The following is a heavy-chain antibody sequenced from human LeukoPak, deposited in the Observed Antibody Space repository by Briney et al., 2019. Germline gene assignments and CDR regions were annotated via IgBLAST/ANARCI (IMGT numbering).Heavy chain of an antibody. CDR3: ARARAVVVAAKHYYYGMDV. CDR2: INHSGST. D-gene: IGHD2-15*01. Sequence: SETLSLTCAVYGGSFSGYYWSWIRQPPGKGLEWIGEINHSGSTNYNPSLKSRVTISVDTSKNQFSLKLSSVTAADTAVYYCARARAVVVAAKHYYYGMDVWGKGTTVTVSS. V-gene: IGHV4-34*01. J-gene: IGHJ6*04. CDR1: GGSFSGYY.